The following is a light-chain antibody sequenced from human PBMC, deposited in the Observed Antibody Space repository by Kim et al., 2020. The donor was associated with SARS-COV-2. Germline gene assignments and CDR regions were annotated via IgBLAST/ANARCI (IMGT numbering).Light chain of an antibody. J-gene: IGLJ1*01. Sequence: SYELTQPLSVSVALGQTARITCGGNNIGSKNVHWYQQKPGQAPVLVIYRDRIRPSGIPERFSGSNSGNTATLTISRAQAGDEADYYCQVWDSSTGVFGTGTKVTVL. CDR3: QVWDSSTGV. CDR2: RDR. V-gene: IGLV3-9*01. CDR1: NIGSKN.